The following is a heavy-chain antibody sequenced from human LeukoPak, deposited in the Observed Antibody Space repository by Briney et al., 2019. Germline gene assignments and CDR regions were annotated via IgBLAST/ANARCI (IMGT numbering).Heavy chain of an antibody. V-gene: IGHV3-23*01. Sequence: GGSLRLSCVVSGFTFSSYAMSWVRQAPGKGLEWVSGISGSGGSTYYADSVKGRFTISRDNSKNTLYLQMNSLRAEDTAVYYCAKGAYYYGSGSYYPTKPKYYFDYWGQGTLVTVSS. CDR3: AKGAYYYGSGSYYPTKPKYYFDY. J-gene: IGHJ4*02. CDR2: ISGSGGST. D-gene: IGHD3-10*01. CDR1: GFTFSSYA.